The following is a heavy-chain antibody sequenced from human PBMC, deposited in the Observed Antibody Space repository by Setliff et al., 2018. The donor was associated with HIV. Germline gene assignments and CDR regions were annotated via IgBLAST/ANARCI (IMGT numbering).Heavy chain of an antibody. CDR1: GFTFSSYA. J-gene: IGHJ6*02. V-gene: IGHV3-23*01. Sequence: GGSLRLSCAASGFTFSSYAMSWVRQAPGKGLEWVSAISGGGDDAYYADSVKGRFTISRDNAKNSLYLQMNSLRAEDTAVYYCARDHRDYGRPYYYAMDVWGQGTTVTVSS. CDR2: ISGGGDDA. CDR3: ARDHRDYGRPYYYAMDV. D-gene: IGHD4-17*01.